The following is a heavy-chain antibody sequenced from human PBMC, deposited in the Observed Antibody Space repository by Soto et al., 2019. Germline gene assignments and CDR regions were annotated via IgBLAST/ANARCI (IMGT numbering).Heavy chain of an antibody. J-gene: IGHJ5*02. D-gene: IGHD3-22*01. CDR3: ARDGHPYYYDSSAPRFDP. Sequence: ASVKVSCKASGGTFSSYAISWVRQAPGQGLEWMGGIIPIFGTANYAQKFQGRVTITADESTSTAYMELSSLRSEDTAVYYCARDGHPYYYDSSAPRFDPWGQGTLVTVS. CDR1: GGTFSSYA. V-gene: IGHV1-69*13. CDR2: IIPIFGTA.